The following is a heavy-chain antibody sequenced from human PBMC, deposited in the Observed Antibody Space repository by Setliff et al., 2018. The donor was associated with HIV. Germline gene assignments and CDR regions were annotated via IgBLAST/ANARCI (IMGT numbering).Heavy chain of an antibody. J-gene: IGHJ6*02. CDR3: ARGARRYNYGYWFYHGMDV. V-gene: IGHV4-31*03. CDR2: IYYSGST. Sequence: SETLSLTCTVSGGSISSGGYYWSWIRQHPGKGLEWIGYIYYSGSTYYNPSLKSRVTISVDTSKNQFSLKLSSVTAADTAVYYCARGARRYNYGYWFYHGMDVWGLGSLVTVSS. D-gene: IGHD5-18*01. CDR1: GGSISSGGYY.